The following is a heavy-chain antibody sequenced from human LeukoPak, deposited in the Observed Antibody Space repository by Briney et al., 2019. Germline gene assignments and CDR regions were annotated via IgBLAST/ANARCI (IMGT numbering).Heavy chain of an antibody. CDR3: ATAPEWELRN. V-gene: IGHV1-46*01. D-gene: IGHD1-26*01. CDR1: GYTFTSYY. J-gene: IGHJ4*02. Sequence: ASVKVSCKASGYTFTSYYMHWVRQAPGQGLEWMGIINPSGGSTSYAQKFQGRVTMTEDTSTDTAYMELSSLRSEDTAVYYCATAPEWELRNWGQGTLVTVSS. CDR2: INPSGGST.